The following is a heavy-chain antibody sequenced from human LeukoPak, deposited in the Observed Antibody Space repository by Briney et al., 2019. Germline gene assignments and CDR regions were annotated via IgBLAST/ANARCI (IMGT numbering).Heavy chain of an antibody. Sequence: SETLSLTCTVSGGSISSYYWSWIRQPPGKGLEWIGYIYYSGSTNYNPSLKSRVTISVDTSKNQFSLKLSSVTAADTAVYYCARDSIAVAVKKVYYYSGMDVWGQGTTVTVSS. J-gene: IGHJ6*02. CDR2: IYYSGST. V-gene: IGHV4-59*01. CDR1: GGSISSYY. CDR3: ARDSIAVAVKKVYYYSGMDV. D-gene: IGHD6-19*01.